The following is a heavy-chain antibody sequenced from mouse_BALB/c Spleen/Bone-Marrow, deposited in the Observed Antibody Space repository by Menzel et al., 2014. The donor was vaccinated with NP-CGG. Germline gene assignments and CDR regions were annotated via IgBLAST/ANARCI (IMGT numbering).Heavy chain of an antibody. V-gene: IGHV5-12-2*01. CDR2: INNGGGST. D-gene: IGHD2-14*01. Sequence: EVQRVESGGGLVEPGGSLQLSCAASGFTFIAYTMSWVRRTPEKRLEWVAYINNGGGSTYYPDTVKGRFTISRDNAKNTLYLQMSSLKSEDTAMYYCARHGEERPVLAMDYWGQGTSVTVSS. J-gene: IGHJ4*01. CDR1: GFTFIAYT. CDR3: ARHGEERPVLAMDY.